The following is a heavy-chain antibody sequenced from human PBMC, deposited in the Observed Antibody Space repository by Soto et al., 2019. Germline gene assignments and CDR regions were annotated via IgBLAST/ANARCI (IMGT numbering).Heavy chain of an antibody. V-gene: IGHV3-15*05. D-gene: IGHD2-21*01. J-gene: IGHJ4*02. CDR1: GFTFSDAW. CDR2: IKKKTDGGTT. CDR3: TRDPRIADF. Sequence: GGSLRLSCAASGFTFSDAWMSWVRQAPGKGLEWVGLIKKKTDGGTTDYAAPVKGRFTISRDNAKNSLYLHMNNLRAEDTAVYYCTRDPRIADFWGQGTLVTVSS.